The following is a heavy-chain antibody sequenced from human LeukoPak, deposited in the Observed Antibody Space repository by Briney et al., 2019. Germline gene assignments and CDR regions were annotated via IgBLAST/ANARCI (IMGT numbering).Heavy chain of an antibody. J-gene: IGHJ5*02. CDR3: ARDHGLNKRWFDP. CDR1: GYTFTGYY. D-gene: IGHD1/OR15-1a*01. Sequence: ASVKVSCKASGYTFTGYYMHWVRQAPGQGLEWMGWINPDSGGTNYAQKFQGRVTMTGDTSISAAYMELSRLTSDDTAVYYCARDHGLNKRWFDPWGQGTLVTVSS. CDR2: INPDSGGT. V-gene: IGHV1-2*02.